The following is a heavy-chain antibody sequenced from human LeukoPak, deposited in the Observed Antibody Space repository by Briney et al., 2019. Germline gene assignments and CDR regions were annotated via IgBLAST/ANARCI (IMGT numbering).Heavy chain of an antibody. D-gene: IGHD2-8*01. CDR1: GDSTSNFY. J-gene: IGHJ5*01. V-gene: IGHV4-59*03. Sequence: PETLSLTCTVSGDSTSNFYWNWIRQSPGKGLEWIGNIHYSGSSVYNPSLKSRVTISIDTSRRQFFLKLNSVTAADTAVYFCALAPNSNWFDFWGPGTLVTVSS. CDR3: ALAPNSNWFDF. CDR2: IHYSGSS.